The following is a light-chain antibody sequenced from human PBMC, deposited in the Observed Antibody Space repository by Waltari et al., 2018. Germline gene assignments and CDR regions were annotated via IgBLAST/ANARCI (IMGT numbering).Light chain of an antibody. CDR3: QQRAAWPLS. J-gene: IGKJ4*01. CDR1: QSVGIY. Sequence: EMLLTQSPATLSLPPGERATLSCRASQSVGIYLAWYQHKPGQAPRLLIHDASNRATGVPARFSGSGSVTDFSLTISSLEPEDFAVYYCQQRAAWPLSFGGGTKVEIK. CDR2: DAS. V-gene: IGKV3-11*01.